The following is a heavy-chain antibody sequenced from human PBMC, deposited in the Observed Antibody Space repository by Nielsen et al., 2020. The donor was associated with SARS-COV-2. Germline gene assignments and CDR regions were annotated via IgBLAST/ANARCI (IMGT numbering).Heavy chain of an antibody. CDR1: GFTFSDYY. V-gene: IGHV3-11*05. Sequence: GGSLRLSCAASGFTFSDYYMSWIRQAPGKGLEWVSYISSSSSYTNYADSVKGRFTISRDNAKNSLYLQMNSLRAEDTAVYYCARDHSSSSPYYYYYYMDVWGKGTTVTVSS. D-gene: IGHD6-6*01. CDR2: ISSSSSYT. J-gene: IGHJ6*03. CDR3: ARDHSSSSPYYYYYYMDV.